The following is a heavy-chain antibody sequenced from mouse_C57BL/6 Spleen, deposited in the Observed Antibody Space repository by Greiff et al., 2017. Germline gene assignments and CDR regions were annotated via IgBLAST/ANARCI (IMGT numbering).Heavy chain of an antibody. V-gene: IGHV5-4*01. CDR3: ARDRGDWDMDY. D-gene: IGHD4-1*01. CDR1: GFTFSSYA. J-gene: IGHJ4*01. CDR2: ISDGGSYT. Sequence: EVQGVESGGGLVKPGGSLTLSCAASGFTFSSYAMSWVRQTPEKRLEWVATISDGGSYTYYPDNVKGRFTISRDNAKNNLYLQMSHLKSEDTAMYYCARDRGDWDMDYWGQGTSVTVSS.